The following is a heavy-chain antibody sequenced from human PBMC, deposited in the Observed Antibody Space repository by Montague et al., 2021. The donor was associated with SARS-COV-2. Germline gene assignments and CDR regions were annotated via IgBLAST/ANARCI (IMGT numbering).Heavy chain of an antibody. Sequence: SETLSLTCSVPGGSFDSDNFFWGWIRQPPGKRLEWIGVISNGGRTFDNPTLKSRVTISVHTSRNQLSLNVKPVTAADTAVYYCARHRRYDVVTYYPDFWGQGILVTVSS. CDR2: ISNGGRT. D-gene: IGHD3-9*01. CDR1: GGSFDSDNFF. CDR3: ARHRRYDVVTYYPDF. V-gene: IGHV4-39*01. J-gene: IGHJ4*02.